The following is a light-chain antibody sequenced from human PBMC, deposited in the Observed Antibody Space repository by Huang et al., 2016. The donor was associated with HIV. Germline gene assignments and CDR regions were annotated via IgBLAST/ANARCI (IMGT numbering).Light chain of an antibody. Sequence: EIVLTQSPASLSLSPGVRAMLSCGASQSVSSRYLAWFPQKPGLPPRLLIYDASVRAPGIPARFSGGGSGTDVTLTISRREPEDFAVYYCQQYGSSSYTFGQGTKLEIK. CDR3: QQYGSSSYT. V-gene: IGKV3D-20*01. CDR2: DAS. CDR1: QSVSSRY. J-gene: IGKJ2*01.